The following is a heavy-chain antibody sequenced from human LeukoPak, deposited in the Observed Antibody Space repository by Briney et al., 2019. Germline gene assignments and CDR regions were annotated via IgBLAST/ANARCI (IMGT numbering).Heavy chain of an antibody. J-gene: IGHJ6*03. V-gene: IGHV3-23*01. CDR3: AKDQIVVVPAASNMDV. CDR2: ISGSGGST. D-gene: IGHD2-2*01. CDR1: GFTFSSYV. Sequence: GGSLRLSCAASGFTFSSYVMSWVRQAPGKGLEWVSAISGSGGSTYYADSVKGRFTISRDNSKNTLYLQMNSLRAEDTAVYYCAKDQIVVVPAASNMDVWGKGTTVTVSS.